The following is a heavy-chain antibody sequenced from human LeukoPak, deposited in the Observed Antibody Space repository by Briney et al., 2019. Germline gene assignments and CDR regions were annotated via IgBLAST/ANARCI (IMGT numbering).Heavy chain of an antibody. D-gene: IGHD6-13*01. CDR3: ARVVFSAAAGTTYLDYYYYYMDV. V-gene: IGHV3-11*04. CDR2: ISSSGSTI. Sequence: PGGSLRLSCAASGFTFSDYYMSWIRQAPGKGLEWVSYISSSGSTIYYADSVKGRFTISRDNAKNSLYLQMNSLRAEDTAVYYCARVVFSAAAGTTYLDYYYYYMDVWGKGTTVTVSS. CDR1: GFTFSDYY. J-gene: IGHJ6*03.